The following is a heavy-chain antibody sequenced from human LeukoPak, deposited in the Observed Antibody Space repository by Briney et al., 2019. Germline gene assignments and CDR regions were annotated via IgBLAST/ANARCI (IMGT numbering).Heavy chain of an antibody. Sequence: PSETLSLTCTVSGGSISSGSYYWSWIRQPAGKGLEWIGYIYYSRSTNYNPSLKSRVTISVDTSKNQFSLKLNSVTAADTAVYYCARGISFFDYWGQGTLVTVSS. CDR1: GGSISSGSYY. V-gene: IGHV4-61*10. CDR3: ARGISFFDY. CDR2: IYYSRST. D-gene: IGHD3-3*02. J-gene: IGHJ4*02.